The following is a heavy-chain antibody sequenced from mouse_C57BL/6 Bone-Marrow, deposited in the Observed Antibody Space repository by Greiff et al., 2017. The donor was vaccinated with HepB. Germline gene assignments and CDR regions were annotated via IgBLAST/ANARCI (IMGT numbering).Heavy chain of an antibody. CDR3: ATIYYYGSA. J-gene: IGHJ2*01. V-gene: IGHV1-22*01. CDR1: GYTFTDYN. Sequence: EVKLMESGPELVKPGASVKMSCKASGYTFTDYNMHWVKQSHGKSLEWIGYINPNNGGTSYNQKFKGKATLTVNKSSSTAYMELRSLTSEDSAVYYCATIYYYGSAWGQGTTLTVSS. D-gene: IGHD1-1*01. CDR2: INPNNGGT.